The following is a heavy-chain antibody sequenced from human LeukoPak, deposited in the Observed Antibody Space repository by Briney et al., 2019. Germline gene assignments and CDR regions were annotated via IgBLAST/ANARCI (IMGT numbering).Heavy chain of an antibody. CDR3: ARRAGDYSHPYDY. CDR1: GFTFSSYS. J-gene: IGHJ4*02. V-gene: IGHV3-21*04. D-gene: IGHD3-22*01. Sequence: GGSLRLSCAASGFTFSSYSMNWVRQAPGKGLEWVSSISSSSSYIYYADSVKSRFTISRDNAKNSLYLQMNSLRAEDTAVYYCARRAGDYSHPYDYWGQGTLVTVSS. CDR2: ISSSSSYI.